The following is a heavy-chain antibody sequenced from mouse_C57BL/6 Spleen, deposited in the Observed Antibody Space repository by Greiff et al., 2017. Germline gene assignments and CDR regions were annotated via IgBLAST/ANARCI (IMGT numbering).Heavy chain of an antibody. D-gene: IGHD2-3*01. V-gene: IGHV1-76*01. CDR1: GYTFTDYY. Sequence: QVQLKESGAELVRPGASVKLSCKASGYTFTDYYINWVKQRPGQGLEWIARIYPGSGNTYYNEKFKGKATLTAEKSSSTAYMQLSSLTSEDSAVYFCARGGGYDGYNFDYWGQGTTLTVSS. CDR3: ARGGGYDGYNFDY. CDR2: IYPGSGNT. J-gene: IGHJ2*01.